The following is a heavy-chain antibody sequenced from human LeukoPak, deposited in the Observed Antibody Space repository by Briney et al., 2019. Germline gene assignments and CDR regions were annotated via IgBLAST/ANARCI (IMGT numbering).Heavy chain of an antibody. V-gene: IGHV3-7*01. CDR3: ARSQTTTVAGTWDY. D-gene: IGHD6-19*01. CDR2: IKQDGSEK. J-gene: IGHJ4*02. Sequence: GGSLRLSCAASGFTLSAYWMSWVRQAPGKGLEWVANIKQDGSEKYYVDSVKGQFTISRDNAKNSLYLQMNSLRAEDTAVYYCARSQTTTVAGTWDYWGRGTLVTVSS. CDR1: GFTLSAYW.